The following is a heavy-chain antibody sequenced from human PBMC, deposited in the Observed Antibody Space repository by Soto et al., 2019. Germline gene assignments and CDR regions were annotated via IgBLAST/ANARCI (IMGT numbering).Heavy chain of an antibody. J-gene: IGHJ6*03. CDR2: MNPQTGNT. V-gene: IGHV1-8*01. Sequence: QVQLVQSGSEGKEPGASMKISCQASGYTFTRYDITWVRQATGQGLEWMGWMNPQTGNTAYAERFQGRVTMTRNTSINTAYMELSGLRSEDTAVYYCARLSEESSSSNYYYFYMDVWGKGSTVTVSS. CDR1: GYTFTRYD. CDR3: ARLSEESSSSNYYYFYMDV. D-gene: IGHD6-6*01.